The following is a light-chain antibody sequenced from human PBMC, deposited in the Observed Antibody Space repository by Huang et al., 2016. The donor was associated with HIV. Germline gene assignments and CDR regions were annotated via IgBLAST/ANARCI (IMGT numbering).Light chain of an antibody. V-gene: IGKV3-15*01. CDR1: QSVSTN. CDR2: SAS. J-gene: IGKJ4*01. CDR3: QQYDNWPPLT. Sequence: EIVLTQSPGTLSVSPGERATRSCSASQSVSTNLAWYQFKPGQAPRLLIFSASSRATDVPARFSGSGSGTECTLTISSLQSEDFALYYCQQYDNWPPLTFGGGTRVEIQ.